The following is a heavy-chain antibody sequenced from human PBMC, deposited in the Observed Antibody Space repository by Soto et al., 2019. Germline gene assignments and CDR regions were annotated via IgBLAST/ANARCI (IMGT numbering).Heavy chain of an antibody. J-gene: IGHJ4*02. CDR1: GASMNNYY. CDR2: MYYSGGS. D-gene: IGHD3-16*01. Sequence: QVQLQEWGPGLVKPSETLSLTCTVSGASMNNYYGSWVRQPPGKGLEWIGYMYYSGGSNSNPSLKGRVTISVDTSKNQISLKLTSVTAAATAVYYCVRSGHSFGGVMWGQGTLVTVSS. CDR3: VRSGHSFGGVM. V-gene: IGHV4-59*01.